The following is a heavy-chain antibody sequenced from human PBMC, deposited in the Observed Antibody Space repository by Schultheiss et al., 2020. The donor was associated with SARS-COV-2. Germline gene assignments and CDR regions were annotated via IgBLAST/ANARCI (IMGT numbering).Heavy chain of an antibody. D-gene: IGHD4/OR15-4a*01. J-gene: IGHJ4*02. V-gene: IGHV3-74*01. CDR2: ISTDGSTT. CDR3: ARSDNGFDF. Sequence: GGSLRLSCAASRFTFSSYWMHWVRQTPGRGLVWVSHISTDGSTTNYADSVKGRFTISRDNANNTLYLQMNSLRAKDTAVYYCARSDNGFDFWGQGTLVTVSS. CDR1: RFTFSSYW.